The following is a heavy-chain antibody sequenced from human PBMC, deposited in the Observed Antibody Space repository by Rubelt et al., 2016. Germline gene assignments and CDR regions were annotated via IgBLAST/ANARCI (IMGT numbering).Heavy chain of an antibody. CDR3: ARHKYSSSAAFDS. V-gene: IGHV3-21*01. CDR2: ISSSSSYT. J-gene: IGHJ4*02. D-gene: IGHD6-6*01. CDR1: GFTFGSYG. Sequence: SRGTLVQPGGSLRLSCAASGFTFGSYGMNWVCQAPGKGLEWVSSISSSSSYTYYADSVKGRFTISRDNAKNSLYLQMNSLRVEDTAVYYCARHKYSSSAAFDSWGQGTLVTVSS.